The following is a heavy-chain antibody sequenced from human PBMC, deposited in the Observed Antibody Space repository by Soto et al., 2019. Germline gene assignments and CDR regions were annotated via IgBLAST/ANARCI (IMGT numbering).Heavy chain of an antibody. CDR3: AKDGSHNFDY. D-gene: IGHD1-26*01. J-gene: IGHJ4*02. CDR2: MSYDGSNE. V-gene: IGHV3-30*18. Sequence: QVQLVESGGGVVQPGRSLRLSCAASGFTFSHYAMHWVRQAPGKGLEWVALMSYDGSNEYYADYVKGRFTISRDNSKNTLYLQMNILRAEDTAVYSCAKDGSHNFDYWGQRTLVTVSS. CDR1: GFTFSHYA.